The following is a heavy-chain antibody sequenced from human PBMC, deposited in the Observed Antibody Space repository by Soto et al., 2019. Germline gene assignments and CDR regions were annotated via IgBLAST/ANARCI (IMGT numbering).Heavy chain of an antibody. CDR1: GGSIYTGGFY. J-gene: IGHJ4*02. CDR2: IYYTGST. D-gene: IGHD1-26*01. CDR3: ANPIVNSRASVDY. Sequence: SETLSLTCTVSGGSIYTGGFYWSWIRQLPGKGLEWLGYIYYTGSTQYTPSLKSRLSISTDTSDNQFSLRLNSVTAADTAVYYCANPIVNSRASVDYWGQGTPVTVSS. V-gene: IGHV4-31*03.